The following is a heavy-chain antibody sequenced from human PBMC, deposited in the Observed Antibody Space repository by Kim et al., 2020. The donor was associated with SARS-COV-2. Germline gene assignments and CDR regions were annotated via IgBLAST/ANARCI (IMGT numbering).Heavy chain of an antibody. CDR2: T. CDR3: ARVCGGGAFNI. V-gene: IGHV4-59*01. Sequence: TNYNPSLKSRVTISVDTSKNQFSLKLSSVTAADTAVYYCARVCGGGAFNIWGQGTMVTVSS. J-gene: IGHJ3*02. D-gene: IGHD2-21*01.